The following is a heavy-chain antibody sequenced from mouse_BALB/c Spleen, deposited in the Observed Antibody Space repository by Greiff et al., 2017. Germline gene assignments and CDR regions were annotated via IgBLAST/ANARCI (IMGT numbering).Heavy chain of an antibody. CDR1: GFTFTDYY. J-gene: IGHJ2*01. V-gene: IGHV7-3*02. CDR3: ARDPNSYYFDY. D-gene: IGHD4-1*01. Sequence: EVKLMESGGGLVQPGGSLRLSCATSGFTFTDYYMSWVRQPPGKALEWLGFIRNKANGYTTEYSASVKGRFTISRDNSQSILYLQMNTLRAEDSATYYCARDPNSYYFDYWGQGTTLTVSS. CDR2: IRNKANGYTT.